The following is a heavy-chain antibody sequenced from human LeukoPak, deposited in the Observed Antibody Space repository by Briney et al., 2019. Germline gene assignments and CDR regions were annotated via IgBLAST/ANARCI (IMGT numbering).Heavy chain of an antibody. Sequence: SETLSLTCSVSGASFTSGAFYWGWLRQPPGKGLEWIATVYYTGSSYYNPSLKSRVTISIDTSKNQFSLNLRPVIAADTALYYCARHSGSAGLSRPFDPWGQRNLLSVSS. CDR2: VYYTGSS. J-gene: IGHJ5*02. V-gene: IGHV4-39*01. CDR3: ARHSGSAGLSRPFDP. D-gene: IGHD3-10*01. CDR1: GASFTSGAFY.